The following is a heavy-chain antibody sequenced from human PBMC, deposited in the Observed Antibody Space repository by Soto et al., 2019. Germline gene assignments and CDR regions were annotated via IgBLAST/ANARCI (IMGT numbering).Heavy chain of an antibody. CDR1: GFTFSSYW. J-gene: IGHJ5*02. Sequence: PGGSLRLSCEASGFTFSSYWMNWVRQAPGKGLVWVSRINSDESSTTYADSVKGRFTISRDNSKNTLYLQMNSLRAEDTAVYYCAKEALVRTDFWSGYSGYNWFDPWGQGTLVTVSS. D-gene: IGHD3-3*01. CDR2: INSDESST. CDR3: AKEALVRTDFWSGYSGYNWFDP. V-gene: IGHV3-74*01.